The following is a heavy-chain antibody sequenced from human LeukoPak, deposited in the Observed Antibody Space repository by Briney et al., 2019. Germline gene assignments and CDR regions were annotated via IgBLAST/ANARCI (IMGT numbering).Heavy chain of an antibody. CDR1: GFTFSSYA. Sequence: GGSLRLSCTASGFTFSSYAMNWVRQAPGKGLEWVSGIGAGGTFTYYADSVKGRFTISRDNSKNTLYLQMDSLRADDTAVYYCAKVPFSVYYDSTGYYYYFDYWGQGTLVTVSS. CDR2: IGAGGTFT. J-gene: IGHJ4*02. D-gene: IGHD3-22*01. V-gene: IGHV3-23*01. CDR3: AKVPFSVYYDSTGYYYYFDY.